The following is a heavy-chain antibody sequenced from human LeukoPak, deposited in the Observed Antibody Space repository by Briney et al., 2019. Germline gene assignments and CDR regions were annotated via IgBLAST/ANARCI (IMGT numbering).Heavy chain of an antibody. CDR2: IYHSGST. J-gene: IGHJ4*02. CDR1: GYSISSGYY. Sequence: PSETLSLTCAVSGYSISSGYYWGWIRQPPGKGLEWIGCIYHSGSTYYNPSLKSRVTISVDTSKNQFSLKLSSVTAADTAVYYCARSLDYSFDYWGQGTLVTVSS. CDR3: ARSLDYSFDY. V-gene: IGHV4-38-2*01. D-gene: IGHD2-15*01.